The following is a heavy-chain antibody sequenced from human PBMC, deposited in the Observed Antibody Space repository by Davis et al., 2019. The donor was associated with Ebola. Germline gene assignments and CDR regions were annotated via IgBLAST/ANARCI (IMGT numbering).Heavy chain of an antibody. V-gene: IGHV4-59*12. CDR2: IYYSGST. CDR1: GGSFSGYY. J-gene: IGHJ5*02. Sequence: SETLSLTCAVYGGSFSGYYWSWIRQPPGKGLEWIGYIYYSGSTNYNPSLKSRFTISVDTSKNQFSLKLSSVTAADTAVYYCARGAAISRFDPWGQGTLVTVSS. D-gene: IGHD6-25*01. CDR3: ARGAAISRFDP.